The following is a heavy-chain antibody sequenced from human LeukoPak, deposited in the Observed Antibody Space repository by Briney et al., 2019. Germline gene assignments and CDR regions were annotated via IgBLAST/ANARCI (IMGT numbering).Heavy chain of an antibody. V-gene: IGHV4-59*01. CDR2: IYYSGST. J-gene: IGHJ4*02. CDR1: GGSISSYY. CDR3: ARAGTYDTIAYYYDY. Sequence: SETLSLTCTVSGGSISSYYWSWIRQPPGKGLEWIGYIYYSGSTSYHPSLKSRVTLSVDTSKNQFSLKLRSVTAADTAVYFCARAGTYDTIAYYYDYWGQGTLVTVSA. D-gene: IGHD3-22*01.